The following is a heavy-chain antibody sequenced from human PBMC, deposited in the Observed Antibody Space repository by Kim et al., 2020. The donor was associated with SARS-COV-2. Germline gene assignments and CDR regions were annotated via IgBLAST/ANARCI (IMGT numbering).Heavy chain of an antibody. CDR3: ARVGCSSSGCHAFDY. D-gene: IGHD6-19*01. V-gene: IGHV3-23*01. J-gene: IGHJ4*02. Sequence: DSVKGRFTISRDSSKNTLFLQMNRLRSEDTAVFYCARVGCSSSGCHAFDYWGQGTLVTVSA.